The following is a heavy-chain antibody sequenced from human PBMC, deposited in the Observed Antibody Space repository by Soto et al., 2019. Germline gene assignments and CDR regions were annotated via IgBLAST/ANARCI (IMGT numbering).Heavy chain of an antibody. Sequence: QVQLVQSGAEVKKPGSSVKVSCKASGGTFSSYAISWVRQAPGQGLEWVGGIIPIFGTANYAQKFQGRVTITADESTSTAYMELSSLRSEDTAVYYCARTYYYDSSGYSGLEGLFDYWGQGTLVTVSS. CDR1: GGTFSSYA. CDR2: IIPIFGTA. CDR3: ARTYYYDSSGYSGLEGLFDY. D-gene: IGHD3-22*01. J-gene: IGHJ4*02. V-gene: IGHV1-69*01.